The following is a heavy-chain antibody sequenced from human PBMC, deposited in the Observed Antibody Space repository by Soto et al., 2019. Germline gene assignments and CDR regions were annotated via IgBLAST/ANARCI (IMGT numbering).Heavy chain of an antibody. CDR1: GFTFSSYS. Sequence: EVQLVESGGGLVKPGGSLRLSCAASGFTFSSYSMNWVRQAPGKGLEWVSSISSSSSYIYYADSVKGRFTISRDNAKNSLYLQMNSLRAEDTAVYYCARDRISRYYYYGMDVWDQGTTVTVSS. J-gene: IGHJ6*02. CDR3: ARDRISRYYYYGMDV. CDR2: ISSSSSYI. V-gene: IGHV3-21*01.